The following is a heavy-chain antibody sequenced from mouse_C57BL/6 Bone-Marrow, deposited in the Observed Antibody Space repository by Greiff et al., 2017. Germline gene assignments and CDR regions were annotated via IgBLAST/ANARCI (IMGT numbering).Heavy chain of an antibody. Sequence: QVQLKQPGAELVRPGSSVKLSCKASGYTFTSYWMDWVKQRPGQGLEWIGNIYPSDSETHYNQKFKDKATLTVDKSSSTAYMQLSSLTSEDSAVYYCARGVSSSWFAYWGQGTLVTVSA. D-gene: IGHD1-1*01. CDR1: GYTFTSYW. V-gene: IGHV1-61*01. J-gene: IGHJ3*01. CDR3: ARGVSSSWFAY. CDR2: IYPSDSET.